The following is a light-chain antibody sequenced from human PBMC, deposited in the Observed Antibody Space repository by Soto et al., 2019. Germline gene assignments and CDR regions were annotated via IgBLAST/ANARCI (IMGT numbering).Light chain of an antibody. V-gene: IGKV3-11*01. J-gene: IGKJ4*01. CDR1: QSVSKS. Sequence: DIVLTQSPATLSLSPGERASLSCRASQSVSKSLAWYQQKPGHPPRLLIYDASTRATGIPARFTGSGSGTDFTLSISSLEPEDFAVYYCQQRASWPLLTFGGGTKVEIK. CDR3: QQRASWPLLT. CDR2: DAS.